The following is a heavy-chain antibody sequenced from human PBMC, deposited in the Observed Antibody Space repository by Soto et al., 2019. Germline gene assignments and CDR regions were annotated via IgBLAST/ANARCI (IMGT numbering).Heavy chain of an antibody. CDR3: ARFYYDSSGYLPSPYYYYYGMDV. CDR2: ISYDGSNK. D-gene: IGHD3-22*01. Sequence: GGSLRLSCAASGFTFSSYGMHWVRQAPGKGLEWVAVISYDGSNKYYADSVKGRSTISRDNSKNTLYLQMNSLRAEDTAVYYCARFYYDSSGYLPSPYYYYYGMDVWGQGTTVTVSS. V-gene: IGHV3-30*03. J-gene: IGHJ6*02. CDR1: GFTFSSYG.